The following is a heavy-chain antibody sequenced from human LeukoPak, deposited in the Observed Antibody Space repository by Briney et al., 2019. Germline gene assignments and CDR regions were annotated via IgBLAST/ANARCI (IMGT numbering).Heavy chain of an antibody. Sequence: GGSLRLSCAASGFTFSAYAMSWGRQAPAGGGEWVSNLRGDGETFYADSVKGRFTLSRDEYRNTVYLQQNNLRVEDTADYYWAKAGWVSTADAVLWGQGTLVTVSS. CDR3: AKAGWVSTADAVL. CDR1: GFTFSAYA. J-gene: IGHJ4*02. CDR2: LRGDGET. V-gene: IGHV3-23*01. D-gene: IGHD3-16*01.